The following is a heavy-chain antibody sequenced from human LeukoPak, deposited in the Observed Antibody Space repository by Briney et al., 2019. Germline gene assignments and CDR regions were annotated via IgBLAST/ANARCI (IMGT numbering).Heavy chain of an antibody. J-gene: IGHJ4*02. CDR1: GGSLSGYY. CDR2: IYYSGST. D-gene: IGHD3-10*01. Sequence: SETLSLTCAVYGGSLSGYYWNWIRQSPGKGLEWIGSIYYSGSTYYNPSLKSRVTISVDTSKNQFSLKLSSVTAADTAVYYCARLYGSGRAIDYWGQGTLVTVSS. V-gene: IGHV4-59*05. CDR3: ARLYGSGRAIDY.